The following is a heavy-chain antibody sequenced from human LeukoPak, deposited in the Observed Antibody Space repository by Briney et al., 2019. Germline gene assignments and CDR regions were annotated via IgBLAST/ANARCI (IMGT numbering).Heavy chain of an antibody. J-gene: IGHJ4*02. Sequence: GGSLRLPCAASGFTFSSYWMSWVRQAPGKGLEWVANIKQDGSEKYYVDSVKGRFTISRDNAKNSLYLQMNSLRAEDTAVYYCARDQGGNSGLDYFDYWGQGTLVTVSS. V-gene: IGHV3-7*01. D-gene: IGHD4-23*01. CDR1: GFTFSSYW. CDR2: IKQDGSEK. CDR3: ARDQGGNSGLDYFDY.